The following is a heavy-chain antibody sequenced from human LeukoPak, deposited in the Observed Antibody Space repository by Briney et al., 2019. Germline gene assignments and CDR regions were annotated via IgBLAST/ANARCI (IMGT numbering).Heavy chain of an antibody. J-gene: IGHJ6*04. CDR1: GFTFSPYT. Sequence: LSGGSLRLSCAASGFTFSPYTMHWVRQAPGKGLEFVSAIIGDGITTYYADSVKGRFTVSRDNSKSTLYLQMGSLTAEDMAVYYCARERAGYYLDVWGKGPRSPSSQ. V-gene: IGHV3-64*02. CDR3: ARERAGYYLDV. CDR2: IIGDGITT. D-gene: IGHD3-9*01.